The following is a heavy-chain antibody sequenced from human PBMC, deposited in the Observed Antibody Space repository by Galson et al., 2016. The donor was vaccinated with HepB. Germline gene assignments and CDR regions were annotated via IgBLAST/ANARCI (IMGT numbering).Heavy chain of an antibody. CDR1: GFTFSNFG. V-gene: IGHV1-18*04. J-gene: IGHJ4*02. CDR3: VRGSSRVRTDF. D-gene: IGHD4-17*01. Sequence: SVKVSCKASGFTFSNFGLTWVRQAPGQGLEWLGWISAYNGDENYAQRVLGRLTMKTDTSTNTAYMELGSLTSDDTAIYYCVRGSSRVRTDFWGQGTLVTVSS. CDR2: ISAYNGDE.